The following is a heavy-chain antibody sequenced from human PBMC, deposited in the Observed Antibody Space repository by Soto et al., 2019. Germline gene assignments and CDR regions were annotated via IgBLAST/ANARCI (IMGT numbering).Heavy chain of an antibody. Sequence: EVQLVESGGGLVQPGRSLRLSCAASGFNFDDYAMHWVRQAPGKGLEWVSGISWNGNNIGSADSVKGRFTISRDNAKNSMYLQMISLRAEDTALYYNAKEKQCCSGRSCYWSYFDYWGQGTLVTVSS. V-gene: IGHV3-9*01. CDR1: GFNFDDYA. D-gene: IGHD2-15*01. CDR2: ISWNGNNI. J-gene: IGHJ4*02. CDR3: AKEKQCCSGRSCYWSYFDY.